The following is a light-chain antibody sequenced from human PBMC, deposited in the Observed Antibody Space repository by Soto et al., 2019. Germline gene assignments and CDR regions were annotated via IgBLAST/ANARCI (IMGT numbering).Light chain of an antibody. V-gene: IGLV2-14*01. J-gene: IGLJ1*01. CDR1: SGDIGSYNR. CDR3: SSYTNINTRACV. Sequence: QSVLTQPASLSGSPGQSITISCTGTSGDIGSYNRVSWYQQHSGKAPKLIIYEVTDRPSGVSNRFSGSKSGNTASLTISGLQAEDEAEYYCSSYTNINTRACVFGTGTKVTVL. CDR2: EVT.